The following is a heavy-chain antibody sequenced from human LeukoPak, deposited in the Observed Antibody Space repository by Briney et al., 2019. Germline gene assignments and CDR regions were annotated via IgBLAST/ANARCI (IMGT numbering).Heavy chain of an antibody. CDR2: ISYDGSNK. CDR3: ATPISPYCSGGSCYPDY. V-gene: IGHV3-30-3*01. Sequence: GGSLRLSCAASGFTFSDYYMSWIRQAPGKGLEWVAVISYDGSNKYYADSVKGRFTISRDNSKNTLYLQMNSLRAEDTAVYYCATPISPYCSGGSCYPDYWGQGTLVTVSS. CDR1: GFTFSDYY. J-gene: IGHJ4*02. D-gene: IGHD2-15*01.